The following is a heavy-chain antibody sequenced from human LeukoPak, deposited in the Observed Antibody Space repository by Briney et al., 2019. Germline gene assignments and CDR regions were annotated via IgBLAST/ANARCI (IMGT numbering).Heavy chain of an antibody. D-gene: IGHD3-10*01. J-gene: IGHJ2*01. CDR3: ARPRVAGRTGWHFDV. CDR2: IYYIGNT. CDR1: GGSISNYY. Sequence: SETLSLTCTVSGGSISNYYWSWVRQPPGKGLEWIGYIYYIGNTDYNPSLKIRVSISVDTSKNQFSLNLKSVTATDTALYYCARPRVAGRTGWHFDVWGRGTLVTVSS. V-gene: IGHV4-59*08.